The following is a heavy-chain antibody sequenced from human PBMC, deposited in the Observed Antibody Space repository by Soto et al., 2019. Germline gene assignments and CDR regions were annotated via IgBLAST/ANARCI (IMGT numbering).Heavy chain of an antibody. CDR3: AKDRGDYDFWSGYYRTPDYYYYYGMDV. CDR1: GFTFSSYA. Sequence: PGGSLRLSCAASGFTFSSYAMSWVHQAPGKGLEWVSAISGSGGSTYYADSVKGRFTISRDNSKNTLYLQMNSLRAEDTAVYYCAKDRGDYDFWSGYYRTPDYYYYYGMDVWGQGTTVTVSS. CDR2: ISGSGGST. J-gene: IGHJ6*02. V-gene: IGHV3-23*01. D-gene: IGHD3-3*01.